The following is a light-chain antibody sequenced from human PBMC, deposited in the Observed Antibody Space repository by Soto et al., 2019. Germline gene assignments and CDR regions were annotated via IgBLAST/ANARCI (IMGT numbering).Light chain of an antibody. Sequence: QSALTQPASVSGAPGQSITIFCTGTSSDVGGYNYVSWYQHHPGKAPKLKIYDVNNRPSGVSNRFSGSKSGNTASLTISGLQAEDEADYYCSSYTGSSTLLVFGGGTQLTVL. V-gene: IGLV2-14*03. CDR3: SSYTGSSTLLV. J-gene: IGLJ2*01. CDR2: DVN. CDR1: SSDVGGYNY.